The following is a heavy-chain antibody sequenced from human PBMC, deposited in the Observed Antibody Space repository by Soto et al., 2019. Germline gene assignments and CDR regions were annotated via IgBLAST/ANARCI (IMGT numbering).Heavy chain of an antibody. V-gene: IGHV1-69*13. CDR1: GGTFSSYA. D-gene: IGHD4-17*01. CDR3: ARGGYGDYPHYFDY. J-gene: IGHJ4*02. Sequence: GASVKVSCKASGGTFSSYAISWVRQAPGQGLEWMGGIIPIFGTANYAQKFQGRVTITADESTSTAYMELSSLGSEDTAVYYCARGGYGDYPHYFDYWGQGTLVTVSS. CDR2: IIPIFGTA.